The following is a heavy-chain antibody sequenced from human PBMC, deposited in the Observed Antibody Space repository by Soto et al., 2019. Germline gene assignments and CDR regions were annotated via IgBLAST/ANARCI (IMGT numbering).Heavy chain of an antibody. V-gene: IGHV1-18*01. D-gene: IGHD3-9*01. CDR1: GYTFTSYG. CDR3: ARDPGFRSDY. CDR2: ISAYNGNT. Sequence: QVQLVQSGAEVKKPGASVKVSCKASGYTFTSYGISWVRQAPGQGLEWMGWISAYNGNTNYAQKLQGRVTMTTDTXXXXXXMXLRSLRSXXXXXYYCARDPGFRSDYWGQGTLVTVSS. J-gene: IGHJ4*02.